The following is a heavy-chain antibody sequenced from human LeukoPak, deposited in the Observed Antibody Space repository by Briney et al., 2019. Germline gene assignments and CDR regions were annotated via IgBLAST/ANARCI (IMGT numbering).Heavy chain of an antibody. Sequence: PGGSLRLSCAASGFTFSSYWMHWVRQAPGKGLVWVSRVNSDGSSTSYADSVKGRFTISRDNAKKMLYLQMKSLRAEDTAMYYCARLWSTDCSGGSCPHQPNSWGQGTLVTVSS. CDR1: GFTFSSYW. CDR2: VNSDGSST. CDR3: ARLWSTDCSGGSCPHQPNS. D-gene: IGHD2-15*01. V-gene: IGHV3-74*01. J-gene: IGHJ4*02.